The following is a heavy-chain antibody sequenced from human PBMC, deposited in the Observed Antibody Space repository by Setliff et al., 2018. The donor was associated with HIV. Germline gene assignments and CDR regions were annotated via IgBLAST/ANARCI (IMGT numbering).Heavy chain of an antibody. CDR1: GYSISSSHW. J-gene: IGHJ4*02. CDR3: ARGYSSSYYFDY. V-gene: IGHV4-28*01. Sequence: SETLSLTCAVSGYSISSSHWWGWIRQPPGKGLEWIGYIYHSGSTNYNPSLKSRVTISVDKSKNQFSLKLSSVTAADTAVYYCARGYSSSYYFDYWGQGTLVTVSS. D-gene: IGHD5-18*01. CDR2: IYHSGST.